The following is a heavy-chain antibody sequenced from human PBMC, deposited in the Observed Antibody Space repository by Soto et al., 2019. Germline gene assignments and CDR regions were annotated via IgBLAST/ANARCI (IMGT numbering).Heavy chain of an antibody. J-gene: IGHJ4*02. V-gene: IGHV3-30*18. CDR1: GFTFSSYG. Sequence: PGGSLRLSCAASGFTFSSYGMHWVRPAPGKGLEWVAVISYDGSNKYYADSVKGRFTISRDNSKNTPYLQMNSLRAEDTAVYYYAKDSRIVVVTAPYDYWGQGTLVTVSS. D-gene: IGHD2-21*02. CDR3: AKDSRIVVVTAPYDY. CDR2: ISYDGSNK.